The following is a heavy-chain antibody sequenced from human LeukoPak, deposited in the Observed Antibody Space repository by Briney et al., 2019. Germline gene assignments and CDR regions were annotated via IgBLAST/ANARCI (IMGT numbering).Heavy chain of an antibody. J-gene: IGHJ4*02. CDR1: GYTFTGYY. CDR3: ARVWYYYDSSGYYYFDY. D-gene: IGHD3-22*01. Sequence: GASVKVSCKASGYTFTGYYMHWVRQAPGQGLEWMGWINPNSGGTNYAQKFQGRVTMTRNTSISTAYMELSSLRSEDTAVYYCARVWYYYDSSGYYYFDYWGQGTLVTVSS. CDR2: INPNSGGT. V-gene: IGHV1-2*02.